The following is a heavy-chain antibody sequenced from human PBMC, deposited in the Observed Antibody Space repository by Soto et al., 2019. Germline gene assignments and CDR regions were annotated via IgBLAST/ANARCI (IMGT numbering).Heavy chain of an antibody. J-gene: IGHJ6*02. Sequence: ASVKVSCKASGYTFTGYYMHWVRQAPGQGLEWMGWINPNSGGTNYAQKFQGRVTMTRDTSISTAYMELSRLRSDDTAVYYCARDQAMVRGVMNYYYGMDVWGQGTTVTVS. CDR2: INPNSGGT. CDR3: ARDQAMVRGVMNYYYGMDV. CDR1: GYTFTGYY. V-gene: IGHV1-2*02. D-gene: IGHD3-10*01.